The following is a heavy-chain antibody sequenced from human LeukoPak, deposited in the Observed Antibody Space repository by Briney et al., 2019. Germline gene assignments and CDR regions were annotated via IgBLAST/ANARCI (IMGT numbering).Heavy chain of an antibody. V-gene: IGHV4-59*01. CDR1: GGSISSYY. CDR2: IYYSGST. Sequence: SETLSLTCTVSGGSISSYYWSWIRQPPGKGLEWIGYIYYSGSTNYNPSLKSRVTISVDTSKNQFSLKLSSVTAADTAVYYCARVGLGYCSGGSCQSAYYYYYMDVWGKGTTVTVSS. D-gene: IGHD2-15*01. J-gene: IGHJ6*03. CDR3: ARVGLGYCSGGSCQSAYYYYYMDV.